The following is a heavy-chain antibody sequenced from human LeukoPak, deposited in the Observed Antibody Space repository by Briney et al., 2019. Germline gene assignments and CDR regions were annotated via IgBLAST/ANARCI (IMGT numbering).Heavy chain of an antibody. J-gene: IGHJ4*02. V-gene: IGHV3-23*01. Sequence: GGSLRLSCEASGFTFTTYAMSWVRQAPGKGLEWVSSITGSGDSTYYADSVKGRFTISRDNSKITLYLQMNSLRAEDTAVYHCARDGGSYLQPTDYWGQGTLVTVSS. D-gene: IGHD1-26*01. CDR2: ITGSGDST. CDR3: ARDGGSYLQPTDY. CDR1: GFTFTTYA.